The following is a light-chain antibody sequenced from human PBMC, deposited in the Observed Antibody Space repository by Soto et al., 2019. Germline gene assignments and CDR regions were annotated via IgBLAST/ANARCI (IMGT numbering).Light chain of an antibody. CDR1: SSDIGGYNY. J-gene: IGLJ2*01. Sequence: QSVLTQPASVSGAPGQSITISCSGSSSDIGGYNYVSWYQHHPGKVPKVIIYDVSKRPSGVPDRFSGSKSGNTASLTISGLQAEDEADYYCCSYAGSYTLVFGGGTQLTVL. V-gene: IGLV2-11*01. CDR3: CSYAGSYTLV. CDR2: DVS.